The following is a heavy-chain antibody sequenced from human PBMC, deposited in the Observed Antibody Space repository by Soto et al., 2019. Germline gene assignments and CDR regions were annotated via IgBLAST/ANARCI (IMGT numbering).Heavy chain of an antibody. CDR1: GYTFNSYG. Sequence: ASVKVSCKASGYTFNSYGITWVRQAPGQGLEWMGWISGYSGNTNYEQKFQGRASLTTDTSTSTAYMELRGLRSDDTAVYYCARGGKCRRTSCYRAFYRGMDVWGQGSTVTVSS. CDR2: ISGYSGNT. V-gene: IGHV1-18*04. J-gene: IGHJ6*02. D-gene: IGHD2-2*01. CDR3: ARGGKCRRTSCYRAFYRGMDV.